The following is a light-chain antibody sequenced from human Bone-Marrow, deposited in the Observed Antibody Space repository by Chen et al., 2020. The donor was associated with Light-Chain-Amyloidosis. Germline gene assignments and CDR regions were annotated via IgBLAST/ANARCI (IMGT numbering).Light chain of an antibody. CDR2: KAS. V-gene: IGKV2-30*01. CDR3: MQGTHWPWT. Sequence: DVVLTQSPLSLPVTLGQPASISCRSSQSLVYSDGNSYLNWFQQRPGQSPRLLIYKASTRDSGVPDRFSASGSGTDFTRMISRVEADDVGVYYCMQGTHWPWTFGQGTKVEI. CDR1: QSLVYSDGNSY. J-gene: IGKJ1*01.